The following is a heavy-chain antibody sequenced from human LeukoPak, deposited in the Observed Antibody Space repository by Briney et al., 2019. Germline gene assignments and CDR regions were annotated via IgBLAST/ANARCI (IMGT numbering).Heavy chain of an antibody. CDR3: AKDRSIGTYYTFDH. CDR1: GFTFSSYA. Sequence: GGSLRLSCAASGFTFSSYAMTWVRQAPGKGLEWVATISGSGVMTYYADSVKGRFTVSGDNSKNTVYLQMSSLTAADTAVYYCAKDRSIGTYYTFDHWGQGTLVTVSS. J-gene: IGHJ4*02. V-gene: IGHV3-23*01. D-gene: IGHD1-26*01. CDR2: ISGSGVMT.